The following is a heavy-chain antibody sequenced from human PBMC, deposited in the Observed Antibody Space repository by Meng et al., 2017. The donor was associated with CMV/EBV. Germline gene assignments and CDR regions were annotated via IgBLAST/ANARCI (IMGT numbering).Heavy chain of an antibody. Sequence: GGSLRLSCAASGFTFSSYGMHWVRQAPGKRLEWVAVIWYDGSNKYYADSVKGRFTISRDNSKNTLYLQMNSLRAEDTAVYYCAKDGSSSWYGEVDYWGQGTLVTVSS. J-gene: IGHJ4*02. CDR3: AKDGSSSWYGEVDY. CDR2: IWYDGSNK. V-gene: IGHV3-33*06. CDR1: GFTFSSYG. D-gene: IGHD6-13*01.